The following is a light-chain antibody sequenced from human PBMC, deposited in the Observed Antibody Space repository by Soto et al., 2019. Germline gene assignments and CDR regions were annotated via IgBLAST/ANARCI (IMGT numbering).Light chain of an antibody. J-gene: IGKJ1*01. V-gene: IGKV1-5*03. CDR2: KAS. CDR3: QQYLNRWT. Sequence: DIQMTQSPSTLSASVGDRVTITCRASQSISTWLAWYQQKPGKAPKLLIYKASSLEGGVPSRFSGSGSGTEFTLTISSLQPDVFATYYCQQYLNRWTFGQGTKVEIK. CDR1: QSISTW.